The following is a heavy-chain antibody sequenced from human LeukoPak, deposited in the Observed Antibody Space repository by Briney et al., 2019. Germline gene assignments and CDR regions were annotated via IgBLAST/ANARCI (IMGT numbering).Heavy chain of an antibody. J-gene: IGHJ4*02. V-gene: IGHV3-11*06. D-gene: IGHD6-19*01. Sequence: GGSLRLSCAASGFTFSDYYMSWIRQAPGKGLEWVSYISSSSYTNYADSVKGRFTISRDNAKNSLYLQMNSLRAEDTAVYYCARADSEYSSGIDSDYWGQGTLVTVSS. CDR2: ISSSSYT. CDR1: GFTFSDYY. CDR3: ARADSEYSSGIDSDY.